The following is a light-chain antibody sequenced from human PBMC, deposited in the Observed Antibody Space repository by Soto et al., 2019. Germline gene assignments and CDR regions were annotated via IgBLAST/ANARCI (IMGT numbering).Light chain of an antibody. Sequence: QSALTQPASVSGSLGQSITISCIGTSSDVGAYYYVSWYQKYPGKAPKVMIYEVSNRPSGVSNRFSGSKSGNTASLTISGLQAEDEADYYCSSYAGRSTVVFGGGTKVTVL. J-gene: IGLJ2*01. CDR2: EVS. V-gene: IGLV2-14*01. CDR1: SSDVGAYYY. CDR3: SSYAGRSTVV.